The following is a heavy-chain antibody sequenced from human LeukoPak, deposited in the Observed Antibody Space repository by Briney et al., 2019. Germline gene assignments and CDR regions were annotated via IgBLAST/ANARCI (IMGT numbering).Heavy chain of an antibody. CDR1: GGSISSYY. J-gene: IGHJ6*02. CDR2: IYYSGST. CDR3: ARTGYSSSYDYYYYGMDV. Sequence: PSETLSLTCTVSGGSISSYYWSWLRQPPGKGLEWIGYIYYSGSTNYNPSLKSRVTISVDTSKNQFSLKLSSVTAADTAVYYCARTGYSSSYDYYYYGMDVWGQGTTVTVSS. D-gene: IGHD6-6*01. V-gene: IGHV4-59*01.